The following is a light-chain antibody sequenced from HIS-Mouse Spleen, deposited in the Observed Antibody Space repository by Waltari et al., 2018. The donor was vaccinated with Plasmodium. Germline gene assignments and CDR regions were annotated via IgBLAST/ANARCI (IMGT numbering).Light chain of an antibody. CDR2: EGS. CDR3: CSYAGSSTYV. Sequence: QSALTQPASVSGSPGQSITISCTGTSSAVGSYNLVSWYQQHPGNAPKRMIYEGSKRPSGVSNRFSGSKSGNTASLTISGLQAEDEADYYCCSYAGSSTYVFGTGTKVTVL. V-gene: IGLV2-23*01. CDR1: SSAVGSYNL. J-gene: IGLJ1*01.